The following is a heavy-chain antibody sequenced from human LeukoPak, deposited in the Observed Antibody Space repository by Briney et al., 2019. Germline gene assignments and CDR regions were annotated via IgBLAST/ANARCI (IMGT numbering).Heavy chain of an antibody. CDR1: GYTFTSYG. J-gene: IGHJ5*02. Sequence: VASVTVSCKASGYTFTSYGISWVRQAPGQGLEWMGWISAYNGNTNYAQKLQGRVTMTTDTSTSTAYMELRSLRSDDTAVYYCARRGYSYGSHWFDPWGQGTLVTVSS. CDR2: ISAYNGNT. CDR3: ARRGYSYGSHWFDP. V-gene: IGHV1-18*01. D-gene: IGHD5-18*01.